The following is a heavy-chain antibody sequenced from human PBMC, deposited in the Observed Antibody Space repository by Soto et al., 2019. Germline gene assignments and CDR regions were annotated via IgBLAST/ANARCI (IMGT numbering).Heavy chain of an antibody. CDR3: AREGGNYYGLSYGMDV. CDR2: IYYSGST. CDR1: GGSISSYY. V-gene: IGHV4-59*01. Sequence: PSETLSLTCTVSGGSISSYYWSWIRQPPGKGPEWIGYIYYSGSTNYNPSLKSRVTISVDTSKNQFSLKLSSVTAVDTAVYYCAREGGNYYGLSYGMDVWGQGTTVTVSS. J-gene: IGHJ6*02. D-gene: IGHD3-10*01.